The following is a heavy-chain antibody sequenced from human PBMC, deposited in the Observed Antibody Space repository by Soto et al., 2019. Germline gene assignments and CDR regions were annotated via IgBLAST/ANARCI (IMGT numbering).Heavy chain of an antibody. Sequence: QVQLQESGPGLVKPSGTLSLTCAVSGGSISSSNWWSWVRQPPGKGLEWIGEIYHSGSTNYNPSLTSRVTISVDKPKNQFSLKLSSVTAADTAVYYCARYCSSFSPCDYGMDVWGQGTTVTVSS. CDR3: ARYCSSFSPCDYGMDV. J-gene: IGHJ6*02. V-gene: IGHV4-4*02. CDR2: IYHSGST. D-gene: IGHD2-2*01. CDR1: GGSISSSNW.